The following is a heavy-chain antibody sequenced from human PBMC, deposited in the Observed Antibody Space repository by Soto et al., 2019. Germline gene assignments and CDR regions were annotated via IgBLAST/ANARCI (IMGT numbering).Heavy chain of an antibody. CDR2: IIPVFGTT. V-gene: IGHV1-69*01. CDR3: ARGGGPYVWFNEF. J-gene: IGHJ4*02. CDR1: GGLFSSFA. D-gene: IGHD3-16*01. Sequence: LLVQSGPEVKKPGSSVRVSCKDSGGLFSSFAVSWVRQAPGQGLEWLGGIIPVFGTTNYAEKFQGRVTITADESTNTAYMELSGLRSGDTAIYYCARGGGPYVWFNEFWGQVTLGTVSS.